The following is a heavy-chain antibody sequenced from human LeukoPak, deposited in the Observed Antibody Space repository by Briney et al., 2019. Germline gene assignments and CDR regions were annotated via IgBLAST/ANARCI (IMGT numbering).Heavy chain of an antibody. CDR2: ISASGSDT. V-gene: IGHV3-23*01. D-gene: IGHD5-24*01. CDR1: GFTFSSYA. Sequence: RGSLRLSCAASGFTFSSYAMSWVRQAPGKGLEWVSIISASGSDTFYTQSVKGRFSISRDNSKNTLPLHMNTLRAEDTAVYYCVKDLDNYSAFDIWGQGTMVTVSS. CDR3: VKDLDNYSAFDI. J-gene: IGHJ3*02.